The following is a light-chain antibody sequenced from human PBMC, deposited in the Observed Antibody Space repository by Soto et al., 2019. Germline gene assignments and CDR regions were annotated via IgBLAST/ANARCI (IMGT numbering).Light chain of an antibody. J-gene: IGKJ2*02. CDR2: AAS. V-gene: IGKV1-39*01. CDR3: QQSYSTPLWT. CDR1: QSISSY. Sequence: DIPMTQSPSSLSASVGDRVTITCRASQSISSYLNWYQQKPGKAPKLLIYAASSLQSGVPSRFSGSGSGTDFTLTISSLQPEDFANYYCQQSYSTPLWTFGQGTKLEIK.